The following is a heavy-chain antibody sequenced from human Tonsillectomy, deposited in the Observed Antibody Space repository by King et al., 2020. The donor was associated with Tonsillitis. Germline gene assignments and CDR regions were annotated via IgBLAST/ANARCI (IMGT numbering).Heavy chain of an antibody. CDR2: MSSSSTDI. CDR3: ARGDYYDTSGFADY. V-gene: IGHV3-21*01. J-gene: IGHJ4*02. Sequence: VQLVESGGGLVKPGGSLRLSCAASGFTFSYYSMNWGRQAPVKGLEWVSSMSSSSTDIYYADSVKGRCTISRDNAKNSLYLQMNSLRAEDTSVYYCARGDYYDTSGFADYWGQGTLVTVSS. CDR1: GFTFSYYS. D-gene: IGHD3-22*01.